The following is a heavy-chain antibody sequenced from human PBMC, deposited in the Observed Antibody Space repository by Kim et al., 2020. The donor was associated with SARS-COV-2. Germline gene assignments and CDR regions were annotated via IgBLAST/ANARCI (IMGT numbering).Heavy chain of an antibody. CDR3: AKDRNWGNDYYYYGMDV. D-gene: IGHD7-27*01. CDR2: ISYDGSNK. V-gene: IGHV3-30*18. J-gene: IGHJ6*02. CDR1: GFTFSSYG. Sequence: GGSLRLSCAASGFTFSSYGMHWVRQAPGKGLEWVAVISYDGSNKYYADSVKGRFTISRDNSKNTLYLQMNSLRAEDTAVYYCAKDRNWGNDYYYYGMDVWGQGTTVTVSS.